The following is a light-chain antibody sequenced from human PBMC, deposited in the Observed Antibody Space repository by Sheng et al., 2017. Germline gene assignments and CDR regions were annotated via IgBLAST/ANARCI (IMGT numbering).Light chain of an antibody. Sequence: DIQMTQSPSVVSASVGDRVTITCRASQGISNYLAWFQQRPGKAPKRLIYGASSLQSGVPSRFSGSGSGTEFTLTISSLQPDDFATYYCQQYNSYWTFGQGTKVGIK. CDR2: GAS. J-gene: IGKJ1*01. CDR1: QGISNY. V-gene: IGKV1-17*03. CDR3: QQYNSYWT.